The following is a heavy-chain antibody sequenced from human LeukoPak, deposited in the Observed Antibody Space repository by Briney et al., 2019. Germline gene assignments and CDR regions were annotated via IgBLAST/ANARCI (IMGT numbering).Heavy chain of an antibody. Sequence: SVKVSCKASGGTFSSYTISWVRQAPGQGLEWMGRIIPILGIANYAQKLQGRVTITADKSTSTAYMELSSLRSEDTAVYYCARDREYCSSTSCSHGMDVWGQGTTVTVSS. CDR2: IIPILGIA. V-gene: IGHV1-69*04. D-gene: IGHD2-2*01. CDR3: ARDREYCSSTSCSHGMDV. J-gene: IGHJ6*02. CDR1: GGTFSSYT.